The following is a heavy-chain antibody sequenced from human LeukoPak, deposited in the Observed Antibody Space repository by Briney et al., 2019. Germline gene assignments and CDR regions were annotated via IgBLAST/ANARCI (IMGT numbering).Heavy chain of an antibody. CDR2: IYHSGTT. Sequence: SETLSLTCAVSRFSISTGYYWGWIRQPPGKGLEWIGIIYHSGTTYYNPSLKSQVTISVNTSKNQFSLNLGSVTAADAAVYYCARWGPIVGATTVDYWGQGTLVTVSS. V-gene: IGHV4-38-2*01. J-gene: IGHJ4*02. D-gene: IGHD1-26*01. CDR3: ARWGPIVGATTVDY. CDR1: RFSISTGYY.